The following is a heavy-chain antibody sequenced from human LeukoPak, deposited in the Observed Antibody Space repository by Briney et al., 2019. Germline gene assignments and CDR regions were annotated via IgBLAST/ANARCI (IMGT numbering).Heavy chain of an antibody. CDR3: IRDFRSADL. CDR2: IYVDGRTT. Sequence: GGSLRLSCVASGFTFINYWMHWVRQPPGKGLVWVSRIYVDGRTTNYADSVKGRFTISRGNAKNTVYLEMNSLSVEDTATYYCIRDFRSADLWGQGTLVTVSS. V-gene: IGHV3-74*01. J-gene: IGHJ5*02. CDR1: GFTFINYW.